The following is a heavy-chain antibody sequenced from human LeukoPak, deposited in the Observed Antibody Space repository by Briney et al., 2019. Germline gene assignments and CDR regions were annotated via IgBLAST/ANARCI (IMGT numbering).Heavy chain of an antibody. D-gene: IGHD2-15*01. V-gene: IGHV4-59*08. CDR2: IYYSGST. CDR1: GGSISSYY. CDR3: ARRKYCDY. Sequence: SETLSLTCTVSGGSISSYYWSWIGQPPGKGLEWIGYIYYSGSTNYNPSLKSRVTISVHSSKNQFSLKLTSVTAEDTAVYYCARRKYCDYWGQGTLVTVSS. J-gene: IGHJ4*02.